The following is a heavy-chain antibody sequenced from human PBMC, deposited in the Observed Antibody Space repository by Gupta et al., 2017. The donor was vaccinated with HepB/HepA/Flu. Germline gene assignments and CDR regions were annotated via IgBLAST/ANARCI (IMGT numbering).Heavy chain of an antibody. CDR3: AREDSFGFWSGYPQH. CDR2: IKHDGSEK. CDR1: GFTFRSYW. D-gene: IGHD3-3*01. J-gene: IGHJ1*01. Sequence: EVQLVESGGDLVHPGGSLRLSCAASGFTFRSYWMTWVRQAPGKGLEWVGNIKHDGSEKYYGDSVKGRFTISRDNAQNALFLQMDSLRAEDTAIYYCAREDSFGFWSGYPQHWGQGTLVTVSS. V-gene: IGHV3-7*01.